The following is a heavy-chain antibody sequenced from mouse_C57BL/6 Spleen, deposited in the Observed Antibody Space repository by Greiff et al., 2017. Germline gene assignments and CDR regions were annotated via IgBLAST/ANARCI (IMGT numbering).Heavy chain of an antibody. CDR1: GYSITSGYY. J-gene: IGHJ2*01. CDR3: ARAYFDY. Sequence: EVKLMESGPGLVKPSPSLSLTCSVTGYSITSGYYWNWIRQFPGNKLEWMGYISYDGSNNYNPSLKNRISITRDTSKNQFFLKLNSVTTEDTATYYCARAYFDYWGQGTTLTVSS. V-gene: IGHV3-6*01. CDR2: ISYDGSN.